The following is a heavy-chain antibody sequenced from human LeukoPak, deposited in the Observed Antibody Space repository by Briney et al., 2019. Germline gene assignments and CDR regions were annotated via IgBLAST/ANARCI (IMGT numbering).Heavy chain of an antibody. CDR3: ARAHWNYPNWFDP. Sequence: GGSLRLSCAASGFTVSSNYMSWVRQAPGKGLEWVSVIYSGGSTYYADSVTGRFTISSDNSKNTLYLQMNSLRAEDTAVYYGARAHWNYPNWFDPWGQGTLVTVSS. J-gene: IGHJ5*02. CDR1: GFTVSSNY. D-gene: IGHD1-7*01. V-gene: IGHV3-66*01. CDR2: IYSGGST.